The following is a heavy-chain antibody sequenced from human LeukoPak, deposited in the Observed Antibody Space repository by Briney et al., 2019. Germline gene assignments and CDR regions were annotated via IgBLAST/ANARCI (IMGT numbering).Heavy chain of an antibody. D-gene: IGHD6-13*01. V-gene: IGHV3-48*03. Sequence: GGTLRLSCAASGFTFSNYEMNWVRQAPGKGLEWASYISGSGRTIYYADSVKGRFTISRDNAKNSLYLEMNSLRAEDTAVYYCARSIGAAYFDNWGQGTLVTVSS. CDR1: GFTFSNYE. J-gene: IGHJ4*02. CDR3: ARSIGAAYFDN. CDR2: ISGSGRTI.